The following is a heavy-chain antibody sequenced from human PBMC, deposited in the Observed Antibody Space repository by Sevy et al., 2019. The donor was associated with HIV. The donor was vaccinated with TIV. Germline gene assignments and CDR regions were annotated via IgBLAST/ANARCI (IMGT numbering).Heavy chain of an antibody. CDR2: ISGSGGST. Sequence: GGSLRLSCAASGFTFSSYAMSWVRQAPGKGLEWVSAISGSGGSTYYADSVKGRFTISRDTSKNTLYLQMNSLRAEDTAVYYCAKSLDSSGWSEYFQHWGQGTLVTVSS. CDR3: AKSLDSSGWSEYFQH. J-gene: IGHJ1*01. CDR1: GFTFSSYA. D-gene: IGHD6-19*01. V-gene: IGHV3-23*01.